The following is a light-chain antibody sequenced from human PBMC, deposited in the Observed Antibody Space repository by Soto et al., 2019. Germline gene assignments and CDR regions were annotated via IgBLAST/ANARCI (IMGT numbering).Light chain of an antibody. CDR1: QSVAGN. V-gene: IGKV3-15*01. Sequence: EIVMTQCPASLSVSPGETATLSCRASQSVAGNLAWYQQKPGQPPRLLIYGVSTRATGVPARFSGSGSETDFSLTISRLEPEDFAVYYCQQYGTSPLTFGGGTKVDIK. CDR2: GVS. CDR3: QQYGTSPLT. J-gene: IGKJ4*01.